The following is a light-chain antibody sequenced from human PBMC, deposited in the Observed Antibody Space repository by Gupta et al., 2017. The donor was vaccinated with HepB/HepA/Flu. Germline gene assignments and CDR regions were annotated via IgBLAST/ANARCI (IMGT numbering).Light chain of an antibody. CDR2: WAS. V-gene: IGKV4-1*01. CDR1: QSILKNSNNRNY. CDR3: HQDYGSPLT. Sequence: DIVMTQSPDSLAASLGERATINCKSSQSILKNSNNRNYLAWYQQKLGQSPKLLIYWASTREYGVPDRFSGSGSGTEFTLTIISLQAEDVAVYYCHQDYGSPLTFGQGTRLEIK. J-gene: IGKJ5*01.